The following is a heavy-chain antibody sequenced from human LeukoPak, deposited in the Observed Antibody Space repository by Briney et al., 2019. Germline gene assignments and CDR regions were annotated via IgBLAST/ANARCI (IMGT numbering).Heavy chain of an antibody. Sequence: PGGSLRLSCAASGFPFSSYWMSWVRQAPGKGREWVANIKQDGSEKYYVDSVKGRFTISRDNAKNSLYLQMNSLRAEDTAVYYCARDRVAAGFDYWGQGTLVTVSS. D-gene: IGHD6-13*01. CDR2: IKQDGSEK. V-gene: IGHV3-7*03. J-gene: IGHJ4*02. CDR1: GFPFSSYW. CDR3: ARDRVAAGFDY.